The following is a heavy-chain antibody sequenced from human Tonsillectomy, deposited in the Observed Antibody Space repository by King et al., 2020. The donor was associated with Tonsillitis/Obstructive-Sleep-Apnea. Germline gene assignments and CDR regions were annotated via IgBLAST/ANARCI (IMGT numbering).Heavy chain of an antibody. CDR2: INTSDGIT. V-gene: IGHV1-46*01. Sequence: QLVQSGAEVKKPGASVKVSCKASGDTFTSYCMHWVRQAPGQGLEWMGLINTSDGITSYAQRFQGRVTMTRDTSTSTVYMDLSSLRSEDTAVYYCARDNVVVVATQSLGYWGQGTLVTVSS. J-gene: IGHJ4*02. D-gene: IGHD2-15*01. CDR1: GDTFTSYC. CDR3: ARDNVVVVATQSLGY.